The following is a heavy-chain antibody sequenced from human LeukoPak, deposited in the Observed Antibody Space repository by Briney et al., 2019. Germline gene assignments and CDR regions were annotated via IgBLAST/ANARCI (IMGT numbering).Heavy chain of an antibody. CDR3: ARSGAGPSSSWGVNWFDP. D-gene: IGHD6-13*01. CDR1: GYTFTSYY. V-gene: IGHV1-46*01. J-gene: IGHJ5*02. CDR2: INPSGGST. Sequence: ASVKVSCKASGYTFTSYYMHWMRQAPGQGLEWMGIINPSGGSTSYAQKFQGRVTMTRDTSTSTVYMELSSLRSEDTAVYYCARSGAGPSSSWGVNWFDPWGQGTLVTVSS.